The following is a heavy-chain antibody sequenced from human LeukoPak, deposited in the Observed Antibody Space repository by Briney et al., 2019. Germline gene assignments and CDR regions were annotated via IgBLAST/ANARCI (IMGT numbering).Heavy chain of an antibody. J-gene: IGHJ4*02. CDR1: GYSISSGYY. Sequence: SETLSLTCSVSGYSISSGYYWGWIRQPPGKGLEWIGSSNHSGSSYYNPSLKSRVTMLVDTSRNQFSLKLTSVTVADTAVYYCAKDTYDSRGYHPWDHWGQGTLVTVSS. CDR2: SNHSGSS. CDR3: AKDTYDSRGYHPWDH. V-gene: IGHV4-38-2*02. D-gene: IGHD3-22*01.